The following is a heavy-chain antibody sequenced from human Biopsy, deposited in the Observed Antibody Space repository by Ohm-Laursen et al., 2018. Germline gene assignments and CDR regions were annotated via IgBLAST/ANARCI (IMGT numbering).Heavy chain of an antibody. D-gene: IGHD3-3*01. CDR1: GGSISSRNHY. V-gene: IGHV4-39*01. CDR3: ARHSLDDFWSGAHYYFDY. CDR2: VYYSGST. Sequence: PSETLSLTCSVSGGSISSRNHYWGWLRPPPGKGLKWIGHVYYSGSTFYNSSLESRVTVSVDTSKNQFHLRLTSMSASDTAVYYCARHSLDDFWSGAHYYFDYWGLGTLVTVSS. J-gene: IGHJ4*02.